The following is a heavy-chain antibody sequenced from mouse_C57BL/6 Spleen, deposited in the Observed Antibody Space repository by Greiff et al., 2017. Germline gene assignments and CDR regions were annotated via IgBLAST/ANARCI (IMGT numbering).Heavy chain of an antibody. CDR1: GYTFTGYW. J-gene: IGHJ3*01. CDR3: ARGGRGFAD. V-gene: IGHV1-9*01. CDR2: ILPGGGST. Sequence: QVQLKQSGAELMKPGASVKLSCKATGYTFTGYWIEWVKQRPGHGLEWIGEILPGGGSTNYNEKFKGKATVTADTSSNTAYMQLSSLTAEDSASYYGARGGRGFADWGQGTLVTVSA.